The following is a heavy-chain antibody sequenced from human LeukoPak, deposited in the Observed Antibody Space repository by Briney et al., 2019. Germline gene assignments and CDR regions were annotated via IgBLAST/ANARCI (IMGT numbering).Heavy chain of an antibody. CDR3: ARSDGYGLVGI. CDR2: IYSSGST. CDR1: GVSISSGSNY. D-gene: IGHD3-10*01. J-gene: IGHJ3*02. Sequence: PSETLSLTCSVSGVSISSGSNYWGWIRQPPGKTLEWIGSIYSSGSTYYNPSLKSRIIILIDTAKNHFSLDLSSVTAADTAVYYCARSDGYGLVGIRGQGTMVTVSS. V-gene: IGHV4-39*07.